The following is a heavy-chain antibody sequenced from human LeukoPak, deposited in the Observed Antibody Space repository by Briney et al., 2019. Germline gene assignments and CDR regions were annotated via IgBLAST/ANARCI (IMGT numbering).Heavy chain of an antibody. CDR3: ARDRTMVRGLADYFYGMDV. J-gene: IGHJ6*02. V-gene: IGHV3-48*03. Sequence: GGSLRLSCAASGFSFSSDELNWVRQAPGKGLEWLSYISTGGRTTYYADSVKGRFTISRDNAKNSLYLQMSSLRAEDTAVYYCARDRTMVRGLADYFYGMDVWGQGTTVIVSS. CDR1: GFSFSSDE. CDR2: ISTGGRTT. D-gene: IGHD3-10*01.